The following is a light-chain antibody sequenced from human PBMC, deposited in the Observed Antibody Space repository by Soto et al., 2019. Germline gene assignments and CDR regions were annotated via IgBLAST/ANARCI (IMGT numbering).Light chain of an antibody. CDR1: QTVLKRSNNKNY. J-gene: IGKJ1*01. CDR2: WAS. CDR3: HQYYGSPLT. V-gene: IGKV4-1*01. Sequence: DIVMTQSPDSLAVSLGERATINCKSSQTVLKRSNNKNYLAWYQQRPGQPPTLLINWASTRESGVPDRFSGSGSGTDFTLTISSLQAEDVAVYYCHQYYGSPLTFGQGTKVEIK.